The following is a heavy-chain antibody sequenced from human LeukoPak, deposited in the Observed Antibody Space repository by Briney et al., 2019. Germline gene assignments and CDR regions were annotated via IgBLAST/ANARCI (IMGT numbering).Heavy chain of an antibody. V-gene: IGHV4-39*07. J-gene: IGHJ4*02. Sequence: SETLSLTCTVSGGSISSSSYYWGWIRQPPGKGLGWIGSIYYSGSTYYNPSLKSRVTISVDTSKNQFSLKLSSVTAADTAVYYCARGVAAAGIDYWGQGTLVTVSS. CDR3: ARGVAAAGIDY. D-gene: IGHD6-13*01. CDR1: GGSISSSSYY. CDR2: IYYSGST.